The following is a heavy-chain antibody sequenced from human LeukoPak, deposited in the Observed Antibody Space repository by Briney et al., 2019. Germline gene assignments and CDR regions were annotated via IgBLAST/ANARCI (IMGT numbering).Heavy chain of an antibody. Sequence: SVKVSCXASGGTFSSYAISWVRQAPGQGLEWMGRIIPIFGTANYAQKFQGRVTITTDESTSTAYMELSSLRSEDTAVYYCARVKDYYGSGSSNIWGQGTMVTVSS. J-gene: IGHJ3*02. CDR1: GGTFSSYA. CDR2: IIPIFGTA. V-gene: IGHV1-69*05. D-gene: IGHD3-10*01. CDR3: ARVKDYYGSGSSNI.